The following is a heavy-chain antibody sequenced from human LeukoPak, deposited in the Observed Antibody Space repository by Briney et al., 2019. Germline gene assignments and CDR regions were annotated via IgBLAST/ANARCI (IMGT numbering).Heavy chain of an antibody. Sequence: SETLSLTCTVSGGSISSYYWSWIRQPPGKELEWIGYLYYSGSTNYNPSFKSRVTMSVDTSKNQFPLKLNSMTAADTAVYFCARGRYNDYGFDYWGQGTLVTVSS. D-gene: IGHD4-17*01. CDR3: ARGRYNDYGFDY. CDR2: LYYSGST. V-gene: IGHV4-59*01. J-gene: IGHJ4*02. CDR1: GGSISSYY.